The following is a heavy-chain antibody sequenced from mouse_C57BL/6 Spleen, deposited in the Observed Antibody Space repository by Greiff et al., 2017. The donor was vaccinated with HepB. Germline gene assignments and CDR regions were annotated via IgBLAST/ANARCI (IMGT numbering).Heavy chain of an antibody. V-gene: IGHV1-64*01. CDR1: GYTFTSYW. Sequence: VQLQQPGAELVKPGASVKLSCKASGYTFTSYWMHWVKQRPGQGLEWIGMIHPNSGSTNYNEKFKSKATLTVDKSSSTAYMHLSSLTSEDSAVYYGAREGSGSWFAYWGQGTLVTVSA. J-gene: IGHJ3*01. CDR3: AREGSGSWFAY. CDR2: IHPNSGST. D-gene: IGHD3-2*02.